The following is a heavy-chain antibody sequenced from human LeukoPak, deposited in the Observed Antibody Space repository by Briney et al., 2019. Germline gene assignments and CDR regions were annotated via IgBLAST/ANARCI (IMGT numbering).Heavy chain of an antibody. CDR1: GFTFSDYY. Sequence: GESLRLSSAASGFTFSDYYMSWIRQAPGKGLEWVSYISSSGSTVYYADSVKGRFTISRVNAKNSLYLQMNSLRAEDTAVYYCAREKYYYDSSGYLDYWGQGTLVTVSS. CDR3: AREKYYYDSSGYLDY. V-gene: IGHV3-11*04. CDR2: ISSSGSTV. D-gene: IGHD3-22*01. J-gene: IGHJ4*02.